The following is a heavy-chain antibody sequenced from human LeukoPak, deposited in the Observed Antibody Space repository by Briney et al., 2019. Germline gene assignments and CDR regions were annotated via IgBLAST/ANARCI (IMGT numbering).Heavy chain of an antibody. D-gene: IGHD4-17*01. V-gene: IGHV3-23*01. Sequence: GGSLRLSCAASGLTFSSYAMSWVRQAPGKGLEWVSAISGSGGSTYYADSVKGRFTISRDNSKNTLYLQMNSLRAEDTAVYYCAKDHYDYGDYVFLAGYDYWGQGTLVTVSS. J-gene: IGHJ4*02. CDR1: GLTFSSYA. CDR3: AKDHYDYGDYVFLAGYDY. CDR2: ISGSGGST.